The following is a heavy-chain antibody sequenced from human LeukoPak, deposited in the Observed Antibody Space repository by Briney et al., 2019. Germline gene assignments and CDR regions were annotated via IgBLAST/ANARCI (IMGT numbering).Heavy chain of an antibody. CDR3: ARDAGWLRSFDY. D-gene: IGHD5-12*01. V-gene: IGHV3-30-3*01. CDR1: GFIFRDYA. J-gene: IGHJ4*02. CDR2: TSFDESTK. Sequence: PGRSLRLSCAASGFIFRDYAMNWVRQAPDKGLEWVAVTSFDESTKHYADSVQGRFTISRDNSKNTLYLQMNSLRAEDTAVYFCARDAGWLRSFDYWGQGTLVTVSS.